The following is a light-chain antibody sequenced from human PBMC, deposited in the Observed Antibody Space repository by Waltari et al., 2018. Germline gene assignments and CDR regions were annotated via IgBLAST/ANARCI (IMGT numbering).Light chain of an antibody. CDR2: LGS. CDR1: QSLQKSNGNNY. CDR3: MQSLQPPVT. J-gene: IGKJ4*01. Sequence: DIVMTQSPLSLPVTPGEPASISCKSSQSLQKSNGNNYYECYVQKPGQSPQLLIYLGSKLASGVPDRIGCSGSGTDFTLKISRVEADDVGVYYCMQSLQPPVTFGGGTKVEI. V-gene: IGKV2-28*01.